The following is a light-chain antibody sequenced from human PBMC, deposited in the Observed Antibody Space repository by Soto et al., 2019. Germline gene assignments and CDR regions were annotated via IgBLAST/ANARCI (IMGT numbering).Light chain of an antibody. J-gene: IGKJ2*01. V-gene: IGKV1-12*01. CDR2: AAS. Sequence: DIQMTQSPSSVSASVGDRVTITCRASQDISRWLAWYQQKPGEAPKLLIFAASSLQSGVPSRFSGSGSGTDFTLTISSLQPEDFATYYCQQTNSDPRTFGQGTKLEIK. CDR1: QDISRW. CDR3: QQTNSDPRT.